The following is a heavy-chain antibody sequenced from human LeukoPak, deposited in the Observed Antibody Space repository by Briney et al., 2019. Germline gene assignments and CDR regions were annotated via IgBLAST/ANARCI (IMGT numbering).Heavy chain of an antibody. J-gene: IGHJ4*02. D-gene: IGHD4-23*01. Sequence: ASVKVSCKASGGTFSSYAISWVRQAPGQGLEWMGRIIPILGIANYAQKFQGRVTITADKSTSTAYMELSSLRSKDTAMYYCARDGDGGNSDHWGQGTLVTVSS. CDR3: ARDGDGGNSDH. CDR1: GGTFSSYA. V-gene: IGHV1-69*04. CDR2: IIPILGIA.